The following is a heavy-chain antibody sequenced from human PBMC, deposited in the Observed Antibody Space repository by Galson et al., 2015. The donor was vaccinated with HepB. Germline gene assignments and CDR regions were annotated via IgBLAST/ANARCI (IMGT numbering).Heavy chain of an antibody. CDR2: INHSGST. Sequence: ETLSLTCAVYGGSFSGYYWNWIRQPPGKGLEWIGEINHSGSTSYNPSLKSRVTMSVDTSKNQFSLKLSSVTAADTAVYYCARGLIAAAGTGTHIDYWGQVTLVTVSS. J-gene: IGHJ4*02. CDR1: GGSFSGYY. D-gene: IGHD6-13*01. V-gene: IGHV4-34*01. CDR3: ARGLIAAAGTGTHIDY.